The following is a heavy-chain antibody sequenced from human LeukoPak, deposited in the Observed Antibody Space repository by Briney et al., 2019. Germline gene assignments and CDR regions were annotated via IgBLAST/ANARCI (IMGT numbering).Heavy chain of an antibody. CDR2: IGTAGNYI. V-gene: IGHV3-21*01. Sequence: PGGSLRLSCAASGFTFSDYNMNWVRQAPGKGLEWLSSIGTAGNYIFYADSVQGRFTISRDNANDSLYLEMKSLRVEDTATYYCATNLFCASASCLWGQGTLVTVSS. J-gene: IGHJ4*02. CDR3: ATNLFCASASCL. D-gene: IGHD2-2*01. CDR1: GFTFSDYN.